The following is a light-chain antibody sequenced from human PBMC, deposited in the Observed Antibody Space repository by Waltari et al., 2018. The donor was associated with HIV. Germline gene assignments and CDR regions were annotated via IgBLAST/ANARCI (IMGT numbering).Light chain of an antibody. V-gene: IGLV2-11*01. CDR2: DVS. J-gene: IGLJ3*02. CDR3: CSDAGSYTLV. CDR1: SSDVGGYDS. Sequence: QSALTPPRPVTGSPGQSVTISCTGTSSDVGGYDSVSWYQQHPGKAPKLMIYDVSKRPSGVPDRFSGSKSGNTASLTISGLQAEDEADYYCCSDAGSYTLVFGGGTKLTVL.